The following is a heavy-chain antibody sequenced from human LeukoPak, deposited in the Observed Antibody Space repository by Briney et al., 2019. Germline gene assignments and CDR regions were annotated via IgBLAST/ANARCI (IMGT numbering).Heavy chain of an antibody. CDR2: INPNNGGT. V-gene: IGHV1-2*02. CDR1: GYTFTGYY. CDR3: ARGSTSPVPNFDY. Sequence: ASVKVSCKASGYTFTGYYMHWVRQAPGQGLEWVGWINPNNGGTSYAQKFQGRVTMTRDTSITTAYMEPSTLTSDDTAVYYCARGSTSPVPNFDYWGQGTLVTVSS. J-gene: IGHJ4*02. D-gene: IGHD2-2*01.